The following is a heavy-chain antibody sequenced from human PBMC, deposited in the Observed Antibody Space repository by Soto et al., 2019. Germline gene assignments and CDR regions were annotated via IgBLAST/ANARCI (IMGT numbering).Heavy chain of an antibody. CDR1: GGSFSGFY. Sequence: SETLSLTCAVHGGSFSGFYWTWIRQPPGKGLEWIGEINRSGSSNYNPPLKSRVTMSLDTSRNQFSLSLNSVTAADTAVYYCARMAGPWYFDLWGRGTLVTVSS. CDR2: INRSGSS. V-gene: IGHV4-34*01. J-gene: IGHJ2*01. CDR3: ARMAGPWYFDL.